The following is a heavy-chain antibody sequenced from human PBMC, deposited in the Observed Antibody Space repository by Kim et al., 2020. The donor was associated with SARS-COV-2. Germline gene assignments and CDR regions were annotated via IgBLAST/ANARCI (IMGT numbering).Heavy chain of an antibody. CDR3: TTDLGGGV. CDR2: GGTI. V-gene: IGHV3-15*01. D-gene: IGHD2-15*01. J-gene: IGHJ6*02. Sequence: GGTIDYAVPVKGRFTISRDDSKNTVYLQMNSLKTEDTAVYSCTTDLGGGVWGQGTTVTVSS.